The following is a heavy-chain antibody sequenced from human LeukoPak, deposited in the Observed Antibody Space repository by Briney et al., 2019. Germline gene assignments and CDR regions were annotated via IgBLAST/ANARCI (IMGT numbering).Heavy chain of an antibody. CDR2: TSGSGGST. J-gene: IGHJ4*02. CDR1: GFTFSSYA. CDR3: ARDGGPITMVRGVTPNQFDY. D-gene: IGHD3-10*01. V-gene: IGHV3-23*01. Sequence: GGSLRLSCAASGFTFSSYAMSWVRQAPGKGLEWVSATSGSGGSTYYADSVKGRFTVSRDNAKNSLYLQMNSLRAEDTAVYYCARDGGPITMVRGVTPNQFDYWGQGTLVTVSS.